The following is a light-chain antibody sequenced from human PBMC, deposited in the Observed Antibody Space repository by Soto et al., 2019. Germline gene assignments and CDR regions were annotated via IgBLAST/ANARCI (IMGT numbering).Light chain of an antibody. J-gene: IGKJ1*01. CDR1: QSINSN. Sequence: EIVMTQSPATLSVSPGERATLSCRASQSINSNLAWYQQKPGQAPRLLIYGASTRATGVPARFSGSGSGPEFTLTISSLQSEDFAVYYYQHYSNWWSFGQGTKVDIK. V-gene: IGKV3-15*01. CDR2: GAS. CDR3: QHYSNWWS.